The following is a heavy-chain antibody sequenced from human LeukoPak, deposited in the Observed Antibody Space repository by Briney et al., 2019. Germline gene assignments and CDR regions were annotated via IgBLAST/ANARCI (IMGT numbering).Heavy chain of an antibody. J-gene: IGHJ4*02. D-gene: IGHD2-21*02. CDR3: ARGGFYCGGDCYADY. CDR2: INHSGST. CDR1: GGSFSPYY. V-gene: IGHV4-34*01. Sequence: SEALSLTCAVYGGSFSPYYWSWIRQPPGKGLEWIGEINHSGSTSYTPSLKSRVTISVDTSKNQFSLRLSSVTAADTAVYYCARGGFYCGGDCYADYWGQGTLVTVSS.